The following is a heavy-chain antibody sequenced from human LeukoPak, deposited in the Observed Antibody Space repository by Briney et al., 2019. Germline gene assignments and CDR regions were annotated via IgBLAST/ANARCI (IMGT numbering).Heavy chain of an antibody. CDR3: ARVGFAGYDNWFDP. Sequence: SETLSLTCAVYGGSFSGYYWSWIRQPPGKGLEWIGEINHSGSTNYNPSLKSRVTISVDTSKNQFSLKLSSVTAADTAVYYCARVGFAGYDNWFDPWGQGTLVTVSS. V-gene: IGHV4-34*01. J-gene: IGHJ5*02. CDR2: INHSGST. D-gene: IGHD5-12*01. CDR1: GGSFSGYY.